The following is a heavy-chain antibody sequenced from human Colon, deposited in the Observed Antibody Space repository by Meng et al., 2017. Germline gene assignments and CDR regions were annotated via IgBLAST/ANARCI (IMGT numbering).Heavy chain of an antibody. D-gene: IGHD2-15*01. CDR1: GDSISNTESY. Sequence: VQLQQWGAGLVKPSETLSLSCSGSGDSISNTESYWGWIRQPPGKCLEWIGYKHYSGTTYYNPSLQSRVSMSVDTSKNQFSLTLSSVTAADTAVYWCARYLYGGSRYTNLFDPWGQGTLVTVSS. J-gene: IGHJ5*01. V-gene: IGHV4-30-4*01. CDR2: KHYSGTT. CDR3: ARYLYGGSRYTNLFDP.